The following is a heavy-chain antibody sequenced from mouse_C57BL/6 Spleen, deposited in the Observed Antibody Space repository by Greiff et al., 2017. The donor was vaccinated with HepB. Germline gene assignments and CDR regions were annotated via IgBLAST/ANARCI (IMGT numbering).Heavy chain of an antibody. Sequence: EVKVVESGGDLVKPGGSLKLSCAASGFTFSSYGMSWVRQTPDKRLEWVATISSGGSYTYYPDSVKGRFTISRDNAKNTLYLQMSSLKSEDTAMYYCARQDDGYYGSYFDYWGQGTTLTVSS. CDR1: GFTFSSYG. J-gene: IGHJ2*01. CDR3: ARQDDGYYGSYFDY. CDR2: ISSGGSYT. V-gene: IGHV5-6*01. D-gene: IGHD2-3*01.